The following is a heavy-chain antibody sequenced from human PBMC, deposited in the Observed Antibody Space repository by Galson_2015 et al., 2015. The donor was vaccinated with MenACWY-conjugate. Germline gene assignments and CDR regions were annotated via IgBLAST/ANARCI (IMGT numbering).Heavy chain of an antibody. J-gene: IGHJ4*02. CDR2: IKQDGSER. D-gene: IGHD7-27*01. CDR3: VRDYNWGLEF. V-gene: IGHV3-7*03. CDR1: GFTFNNYW. Sequence: SLRLSCAASGFTFNNYWMNWVRQAPGKGLEWVAIIKQDGSERLYVDSVKGRFTISRDNAKNSLYLQMSSLRGDDTAVYYCVRDYNWGLEFWGQGTLVTVSS.